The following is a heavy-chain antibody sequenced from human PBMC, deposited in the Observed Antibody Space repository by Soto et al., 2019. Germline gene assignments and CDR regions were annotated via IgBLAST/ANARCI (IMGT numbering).Heavy chain of an antibody. J-gene: IGHJ6*02. CDR3: TRDFRTIQTQFFSAMDV. CDR2: INSDGSGT. Sequence: GGSLRLSCVDSGFTFSNSWMHWVRQAPGKGLVWVSRINSDGSGTSYADSVRGQFSISRDNAKNTLNLRMNSLRVEDTTLFYCTRDFRTIQTQFFSAMDVWGQGTTVTVSS. CDR1: GFTFSNSW. V-gene: IGHV3-74*01. D-gene: IGHD1-7*01.